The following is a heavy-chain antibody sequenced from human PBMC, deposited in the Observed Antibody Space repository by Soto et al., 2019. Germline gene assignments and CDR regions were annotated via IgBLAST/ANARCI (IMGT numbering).Heavy chain of an antibody. CDR1: GGTISSGGYY. CDR3: AIDQGNTIFGVLINYGMDV. V-gene: IGHV4-31*03. Sequence: SETLSLTCTVPGGTISSGGYYLSWIRQHPGKGLEWIGYIYYSGSTYCNPSLKSRVTISVDTSKNQFSLKLSSVTAADTAVYYCAIDQGNTIFGVLINYGMDVWGQGTTVTVSS. CDR2: IYYSGST. J-gene: IGHJ6*02. D-gene: IGHD3-3*01.